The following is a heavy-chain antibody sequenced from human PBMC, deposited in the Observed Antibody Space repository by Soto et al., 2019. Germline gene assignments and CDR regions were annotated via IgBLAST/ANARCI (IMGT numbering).Heavy chain of an antibody. CDR1: GFTFGDYA. J-gene: IGHJ3*01. CDR2: IRSKAYGGTT. CDR3: ARDQLYYNDFRGSPLNAFAV. V-gene: IGHV3-49*03. Sequence: PGGSLRLSCTASGFTFGDYAMSWFRQAPGKGLEWVGFIRSKAYGGTTEYAASVKGRFTISRDDSKSIAYLQMNSLKTEDTAVYYCARDQLYYNDFRGSPLNAFAVWGHGTMVTVPS. D-gene: IGHD3-22*01.